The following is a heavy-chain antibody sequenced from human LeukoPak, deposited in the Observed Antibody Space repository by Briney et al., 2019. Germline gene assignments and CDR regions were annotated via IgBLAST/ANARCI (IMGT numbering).Heavy chain of an antibody. V-gene: IGHV4-38-2*02. CDR3: ARVTSSSWFEGYFDY. Sequence: SETLSLTCTVSGYSISSGYYWGWIRQPPGKGLEWIGNIYHGGSTYYNPSLKSRVIMSGDTSKNQFSLNLSSVTAADTAVYYCARVTSSSWFEGYFDYWGQGTLVTVSS. CDR1: GYSISSGYY. J-gene: IGHJ4*02. CDR2: IYHGGST. D-gene: IGHD6-13*01.